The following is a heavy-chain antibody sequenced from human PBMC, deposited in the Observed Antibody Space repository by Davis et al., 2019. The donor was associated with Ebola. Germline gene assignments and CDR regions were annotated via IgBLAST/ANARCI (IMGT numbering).Heavy chain of an antibody. CDR3: ARQVHTYYYDSSGYGSKYYFDY. V-gene: IGHV4-4*02. CDR1: GGSISSSNW. J-gene: IGHJ4*02. D-gene: IGHD3-22*01. Sequence: MPGGSLRLSCDVSGGSISSSNWWSWVRQPPGKGLEWIGEIYHSGSTNHNPSLKSRVTLSVDTSKNQFSLKLSSVTAADTAVYYCARQVHTYYYDSSGYGSKYYFDYWGQGTLVTVSS. CDR2: IYHSGST.